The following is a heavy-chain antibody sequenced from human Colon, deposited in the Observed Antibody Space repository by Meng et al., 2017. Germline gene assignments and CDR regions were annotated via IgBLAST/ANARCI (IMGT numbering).Heavy chain of an antibody. V-gene: IGHV4-38-2*01. D-gene: IGHD3-22*01. CDR3: ARTIYSSSVDY. Sequence: QLQLQESGPGLVKPSETLSLTCSVSGYSISTAYYWGWIRQTPGKGLEWIASIDRSGTTYYNPSLESRVTISVDTSKNHFSLRLNSVTAADTAVYFCARTIYSSSVDYWGQGTLVTVSS. J-gene: IGHJ4*02. CDR1: GYSISTAYY. CDR2: IDRSGTT.